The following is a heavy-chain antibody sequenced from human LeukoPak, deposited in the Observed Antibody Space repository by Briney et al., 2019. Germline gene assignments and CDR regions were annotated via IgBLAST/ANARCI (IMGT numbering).Heavy chain of an antibody. CDR1: GGSISTYY. V-gene: IGHV4-59*01. CDR3: ARGLNYYYSSDPDWFDP. J-gene: IGHJ5*02. Sequence: SETLSLTCSVSGGSISTYYWSWIRQPPGKGLEWIGDIYYSGSTKYNPSLKSRVTISLDTSKNHFSLKMRSVTAADTAVYYCARGLNYYYSSDPDWFDPWGQGTLVTVSS. CDR2: IYYSGST. D-gene: IGHD3-22*01.